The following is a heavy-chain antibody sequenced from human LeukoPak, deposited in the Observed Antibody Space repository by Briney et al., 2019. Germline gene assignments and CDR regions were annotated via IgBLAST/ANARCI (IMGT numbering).Heavy chain of an antibody. CDR3: GARRAFDI. CDR2: IHYSGST. Sequence: SETLSLTCTVSSGSISGDYWNWIRRPPGKGLEWIGYIHYSGSTNHNPSLKSRVTISVDTSKKQFSLRLSSVTAADTAVYYCGARRAFDIWGQGTMVTVSS. J-gene: IGHJ3*02. V-gene: IGHV4-59*08. CDR1: SGSISGDY. D-gene: IGHD6-6*01.